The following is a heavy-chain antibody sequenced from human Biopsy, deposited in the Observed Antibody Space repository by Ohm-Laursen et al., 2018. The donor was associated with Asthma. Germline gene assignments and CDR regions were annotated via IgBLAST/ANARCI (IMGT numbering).Heavy chain of an antibody. J-gene: IGHJ3*02. CDR2: IYYSGST. Sequence: SETLSLTCTVSGGSISSSSYYWGWIRQPPGKGLEWIGSIYYSGSTYYNPSLKSRVTISVDTSKNQFSVKLSSVTAADTAVYYCARQGYDFWSGYFDAFDIWGQGTMVTVSS. CDR1: GGSISSSSYY. CDR3: ARQGYDFWSGYFDAFDI. D-gene: IGHD3-3*01. V-gene: IGHV4-39*01.